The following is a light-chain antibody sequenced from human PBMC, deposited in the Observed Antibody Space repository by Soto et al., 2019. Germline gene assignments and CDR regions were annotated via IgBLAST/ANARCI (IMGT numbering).Light chain of an antibody. Sequence: QYALTQPASVSGSPGQSVTISCAGTTTDVGRYNYVSWYQLHPGKAPKLLIYEVFNRPSGVPNRFSGSKSGNVASLTISGLQPDDEANYYCASITGTNTPLVFGGGTKLTVL. V-gene: IGLV2-14*01. J-gene: IGLJ3*02. CDR1: TTDVGRYNY. CDR2: EVF. CDR3: ASITGTNTPLV.